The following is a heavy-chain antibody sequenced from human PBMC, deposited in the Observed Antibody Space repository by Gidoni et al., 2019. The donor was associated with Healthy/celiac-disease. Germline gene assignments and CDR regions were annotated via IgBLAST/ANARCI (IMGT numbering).Heavy chain of an antibody. Sequence: QMQLVQSGPEVKKPGTSVKVSCKPSGFNFTSSAVQWVRQARGQRLEWIGWIVVGSGNTNYAQKFQERVTITRDMSTSTAYMELSSLRSEDTAVYYCAAARGGYDSSFDYWGQGTLVTVSS. CDR3: AAARGGYDSSFDY. J-gene: IGHJ4*02. V-gene: IGHV1-58*01. CDR1: GFNFTSSA. D-gene: IGHD3-3*01. CDR2: IVVGSGNT.